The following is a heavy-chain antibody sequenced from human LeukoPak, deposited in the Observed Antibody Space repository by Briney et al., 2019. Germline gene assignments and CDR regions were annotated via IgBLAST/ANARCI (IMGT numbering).Heavy chain of an antibody. CDR2: INPTGDST. CDR1: GYTFTSYY. J-gene: IGHJ4*02. D-gene: IGHD5-12*01. Sequence: GASVKVSCKASGYTFTSYYMHWVRQAPGQGLEWMGLINPTGDSTGYAQKSQGRVTMTRDMSTSTDFMELSSLRSEDTAVYYCARESNGGYGFDYWGQGTPVTVAS. CDR3: ARESNGGYGFDY. V-gene: IGHV1-46*01.